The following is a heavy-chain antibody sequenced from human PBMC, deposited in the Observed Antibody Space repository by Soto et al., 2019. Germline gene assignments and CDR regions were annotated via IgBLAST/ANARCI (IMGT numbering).Heavy chain of an antibody. D-gene: IGHD2-21*02. Sequence: QVQLVQSGAEVKKPGASVKVSCEASEYTFTSYDINWVRQATGQGLEWMGWMNPNSGNTGYAQKFQGRVTMTRNIPTRTAYMELSSLTAEDTATYYCARGIGGDSNYWYFDLWGRGTLVTVSS. CDR2: MNPNSGNT. CDR3: ARGIGGDSNYWYFDL. V-gene: IGHV1-8*01. J-gene: IGHJ2*01. CDR1: EYTFTSYD.